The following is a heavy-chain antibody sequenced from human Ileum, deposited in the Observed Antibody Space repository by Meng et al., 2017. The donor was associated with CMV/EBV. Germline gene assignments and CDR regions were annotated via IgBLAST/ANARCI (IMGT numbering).Heavy chain of an antibody. J-gene: IGHJ6*02. Sequence: SLKISCAASGFSFDDYAMHWVRQAPGKGLEWVSGISWSSGSIGYADAVKGRFTVSRDNAKNTLELQMNSLRAEDTAVYYCARDRWAGYCTGDSCQGVFYGMDVWGQGTTVTVSS. D-gene: IGHD2-8*02. CDR3: ARDRWAGYCTGDSCQGVFYGMDV. V-gene: IGHV3-9*01. CDR1: GFSFDDYA. CDR2: ISWSSGSI.